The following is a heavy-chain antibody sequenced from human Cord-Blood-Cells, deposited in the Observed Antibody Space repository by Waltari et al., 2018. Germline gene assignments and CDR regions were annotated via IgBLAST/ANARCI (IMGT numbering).Heavy chain of an antibody. CDR1: GGPISRYY. Sequence: QVQLQESGPGLVKPSETLSPPCTVSGGPISRYYWRWLRQPPGKGLEWIGYIYYSGSTNYNPSLKSRVTISVDTSKNQFSLKLSSVTAADTAVYYCARMSEATNWFDPWGQGTLVTVSS. CDR3: ARMSEATNWFDP. V-gene: IGHV4-59*01. J-gene: IGHJ5*02. D-gene: IGHD5-12*01. CDR2: IYYSGST.